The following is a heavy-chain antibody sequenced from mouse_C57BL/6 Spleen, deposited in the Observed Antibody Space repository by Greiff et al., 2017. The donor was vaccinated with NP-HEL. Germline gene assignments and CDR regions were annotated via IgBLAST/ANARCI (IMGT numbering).Heavy chain of an antibody. Sequence: QVQPQQSGPGLVQPSQSLSITCPVSGFPFTSYGVHWGRQSPGKGLEWLGVIWRGGSTDYNAAFMSRLSITKDNSKSQVFFKMNSLQADDTAIYYCGKRGGDVWAMDYWGQGTSVTVSS. CDR1: GFPFTSYG. CDR2: IWRGGST. J-gene: IGHJ4*01. V-gene: IGHV2-5*01. D-gene: IGHD3-3*01. CDR3: GKRGGDVWAMDY.